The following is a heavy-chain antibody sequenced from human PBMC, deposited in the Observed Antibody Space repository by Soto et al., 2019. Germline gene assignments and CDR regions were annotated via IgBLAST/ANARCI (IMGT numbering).Heavy chain of an antibody. V-gene: IGHV3-21*01. D-gene: IGHD3-10*01. CDR3: ARDNNFFDSGRGVDY. J-gene: IGHJ4*02. CDR2: ITSSSAYI. CDR1: GFSFSSYS. Sequence: EGQLVESGGGLSKPGGSLRLSCAVSGFSFSSYSLSWVRQAPGKGLEWVSSITSSSAYIHYADSVKGRFTISRDNAKNSLYLQMNSLRAEVTAVYYCARDNNFFDSGRGVDYWGQGTLVTVSS.